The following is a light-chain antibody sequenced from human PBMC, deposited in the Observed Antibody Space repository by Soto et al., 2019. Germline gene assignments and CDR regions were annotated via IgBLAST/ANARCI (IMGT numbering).Light chain of an antibody. V-gene: IGKV3-20*01. CDR1: HSVIIRY. J-gene: IGKJ5*01. CDR2: CXS. Sequence: VLTQSPGTLFVSLGKRATLSXRASHSVIIRYLAWSQRDPGXAPRVXXDCXSNMATGSPERLSGSGSGTDFTLTISSLDPEDFAAYYFQQYGTSPRTFGQGTRLEIK. CDR3: QQYGTSPRT.